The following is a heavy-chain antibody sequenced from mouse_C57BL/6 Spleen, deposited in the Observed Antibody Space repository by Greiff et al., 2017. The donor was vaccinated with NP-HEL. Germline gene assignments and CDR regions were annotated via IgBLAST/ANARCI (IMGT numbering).Heavy chain of an antibody. V-gene: IGHV1-52*01. Sequence: VKLQQPGAELVRPGSSVKLSCKASGYTFTSYWMHWVKQRPIQGLEWIGNIDPSDSETHYNQKFKDKATLTVDKSSSTAYMQLSSLTSEDSAVYYCARGDYYGSSSLYYYAMDYWGQGTSVTVSS. CDR2: IDPSDSET. CDR3: ARGDYYGSSSLYYYAMDY. CDR1: GYTFTSYW. J-gene: IGHJ4*01. D-gene: IGHD1-1*01.